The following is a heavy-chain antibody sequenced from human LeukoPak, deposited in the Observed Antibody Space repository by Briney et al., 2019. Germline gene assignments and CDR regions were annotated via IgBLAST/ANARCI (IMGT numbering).Heavy chain of an antibody. D-gene: IGHD3-22*01. Sequence: GASVKVSCKASGYTFTGYYMHWVRQAPGQGLEWMGWINPNSGGTNYAQKFQGRVTMTRDTSISTAYMELSRLRSDDTAVYYCAREEGYYYDSSGHYDYWGQGTLVTVSS. CDR2: INPNSGGT. CDR3: AREEGYYYDSSGHYDY. V-gene: IGHV1-2*02. CDR1: GYTFTGYY. J-gene: IGHJ4*02.